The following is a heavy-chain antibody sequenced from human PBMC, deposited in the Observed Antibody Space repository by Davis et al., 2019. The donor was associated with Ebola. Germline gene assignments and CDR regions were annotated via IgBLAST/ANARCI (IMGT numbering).Heavy chain of an antibody. CDR1: GFTFSSYS. CDR3: AKGDGFPGYADDD. D-gene: IGHD5-12*01. V-gene: IGHV3-23*01. CDR2: ISGTGGRT. J-gene: IGHJ4*02. Sequence: GESLKISCAASGFTFSSYSMNWVRQAPGKGLEWVSAISGTGGRTYYADSVKGRFTISRDNSKNTLYLQMNSLRAEDAAIYYCAKGDGFPGYADDDWGQGTLVTVSS.